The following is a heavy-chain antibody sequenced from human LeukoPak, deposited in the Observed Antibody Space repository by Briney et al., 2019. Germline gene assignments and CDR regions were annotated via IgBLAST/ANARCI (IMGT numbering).Heavy chain of an antibody. CDR1: GYSISSGYY. CDR3: ARETTRDRFMDV. CDR2: IYHSGST. V-gene: IGHV4-38-2*02. J-gene: IGHJ6*03. D-gene: IGHD4-17*01. Sequence: SETLSLTCTVSGYSISSGYYWGWIRQPPGKGLEWIGSIYHSGSTYYNPSLKSRVTVSVDTSKNQFSLKVTSVTAADTAVYYCARETTRDRFMDVWGKGTTVTVSS.